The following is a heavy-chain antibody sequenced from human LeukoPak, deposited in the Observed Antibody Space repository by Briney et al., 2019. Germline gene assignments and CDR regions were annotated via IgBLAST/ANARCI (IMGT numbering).Heavy chain of an antibody. D-gene: IGHD3-3*01. CDR2: ISSSSSYI. V-gene: IGHV3-21*01. CDR1: GFTFSSYS. J-gene: IGHJ3*01. Sequence: GGSLRLSCAASGFTFSSYSMNWVRQAPGKGLEWVSSISSSSSYIYYADSVKGRFTISRDNAKNPLYLQMNSLRAEDTAVYYCARGGTITIFGVVNVWGQGTMVTVSS. CDR3: ARGGTITIFGVVNV.